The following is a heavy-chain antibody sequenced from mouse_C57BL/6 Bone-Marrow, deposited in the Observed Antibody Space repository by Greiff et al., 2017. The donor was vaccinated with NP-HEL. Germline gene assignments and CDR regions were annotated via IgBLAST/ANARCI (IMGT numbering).Heavy chain of an antibody. D-gene: IGHD1-1*01. J-gene: IGHJ2*01. CDR3: ARKSSYYFDY. V-gene: IGHV5-4*03. CDR1: GFTFSSYA. CDR2: ISDGGSYT. Sequence: EVKLEESGGGLVKPGGSLKLSCAASGFTFSSYAMSWVRQTPEKRLEWVATISDGGSYTYYPDNVKGRFTISRDNAKNNLYLQMSHLKSEDTAMYYCARKSSYYFDYWGQGTTLTVSS.